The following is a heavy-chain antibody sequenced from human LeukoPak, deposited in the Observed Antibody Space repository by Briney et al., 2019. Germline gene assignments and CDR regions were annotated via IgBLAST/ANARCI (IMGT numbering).Heavy chain of an antibody. Sequence: SETLSLTCTVSGGSISSSSYYWSWIRQPPGKGLEWIGEINHSGSTNYNPSLKSRVTISVDTSKNQFSLKLSSVTAADTAVYYCARSSRRNILLWRLGVVFDYWGQGTLVTVSS. J-gene: IGHJ4*02. CDR3: ARSSRRNILLWRLGVVFDY. D-gene: IGHD3-10*01. V-gene: IGHV4-39*07. CDR1: GGSISSSSYY. CDR2: INHSGST.